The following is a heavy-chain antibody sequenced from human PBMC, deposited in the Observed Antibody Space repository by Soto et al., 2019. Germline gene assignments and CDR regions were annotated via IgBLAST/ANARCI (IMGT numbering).Heavy chain of an antibody. J-gene: IGHJ6*02. CDR1: GFTFSGSA. V-gene: IGHV3-73*01. CDR2: IRSKANSYAT. CDR3: TRPTQYYGDHIYYGMDV. Sequence: GGSLRLSCAASGFTFSGSAMHWVRQASGKGLEWVGRIRSKANSYATAYAASVKGRFTISRDDSKNTAYLQMNSLKTEDTAVYYCTRPTQYYGDHIYYGMDVWGQGTTVTVSS. D-gene: IGHD4-17*01.